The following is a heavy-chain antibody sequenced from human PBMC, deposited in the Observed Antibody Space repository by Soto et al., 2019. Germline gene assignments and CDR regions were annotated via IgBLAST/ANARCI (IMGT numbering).Heavy chain of an antibody. CDR3: AKDVWFGGANDR. J-gene: IGHJ4*02. Sequence: LRLSCAASGFTFSNSAMTWVRQAPGKGLEWVSSISVSGGRTYYADSVKGRFTISRDSSKNTLYLQMNSLRVEDTAVYYCAKDVWFGGANDRGGQGTLVTVSS. V-gene: IGHV3-23*01. D-gene: IGHD3-16*01. CDR2: ISVSGGRT. CDR1: GFTFSNSA.